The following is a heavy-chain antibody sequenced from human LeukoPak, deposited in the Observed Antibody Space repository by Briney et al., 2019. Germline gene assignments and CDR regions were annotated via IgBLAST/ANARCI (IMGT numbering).Heavy chain of an antibody. CDR1: GGSISSGDYY. J-gene: IGHJ3*02. Sequence: PSETLSLTCTVSGGSISSGDYYWSWIRQPPGKGLEWIGYIYYSGSTYYNPSLKSRVTISVDTSKNQFSLKLSSVTAADTAVYYCARAAVTRGAFDIWGQGTMVTVSS. V-gene: IGHV4-30-4*01. CDR2: IYYSGST. D-gene: IGHD5-18*01. CDR3: ARAAVTRGAFDI.